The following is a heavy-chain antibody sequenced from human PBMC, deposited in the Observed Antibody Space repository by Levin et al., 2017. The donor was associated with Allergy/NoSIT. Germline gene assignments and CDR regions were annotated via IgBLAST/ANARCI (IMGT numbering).Heavy chain of an antibody. Sequence: SGPTLVKPTQTLTLTCTFSGFSLSTSGMSVSWIRQPPGKALEWLARIDWDDDKYYSTSLKTRLTISKDTSKNQVVLTMTNMDPVDTATYYGARIPHLGHSYGYYYGMDVWGQGTTVTVSS. V-gene: IGHV2-70*11. CDR2: IDWDDDK. CDR1: GFSLSTSGMS. CDR3: ARIPHLGHSYGYYYGMDV. D-gene: IGHD5-18*01. J-gene: IGHJ6*02.